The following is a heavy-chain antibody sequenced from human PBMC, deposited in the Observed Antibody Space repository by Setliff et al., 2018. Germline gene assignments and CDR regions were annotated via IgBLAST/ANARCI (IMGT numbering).Heavy chain of an antibody. CDR1: GFTFSSLW. Sequence: PGGSLRLSCAASGFTFSSLWMSWVRQAPGKGLEWVSNIKQGGGDQFYVDSVKGRFTISRDNAKNSLYLQMNSLRAEDTAVYYCARDVYDFRTGQAGPWGQGTLVTVSS. J-gene: IGHJ5*02. D-gene: IGHD3-3*01. CDR2: IKQGGGDQ. CDR3: ARDVYDFRTGQAGP. V-gene: IGHV3-7*01.